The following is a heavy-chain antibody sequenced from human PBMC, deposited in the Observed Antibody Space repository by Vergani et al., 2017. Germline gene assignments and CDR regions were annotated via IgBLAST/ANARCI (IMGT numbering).Heavy chain of an antibody. V-gene: IGHV4-34*01. D-gene: IGHD5-12*01. CDR1: GGSFSGYY. CDR3: ARAPSADIVATIFLGAFDI. CDR2: INHSGST. Sequence: QVQLQQWGAGLLKPSETLSLTCAVYGGSFSGYYWSWIRQPPGKGLEWIGEINHSGSTNYNSSLKSRVTISVDKTKNQFSLKLSSVTAADTAVYYCARAPSADIVATIFLGAFDIWGQGTMVTVSS. J-gene: IGHJ3*02.